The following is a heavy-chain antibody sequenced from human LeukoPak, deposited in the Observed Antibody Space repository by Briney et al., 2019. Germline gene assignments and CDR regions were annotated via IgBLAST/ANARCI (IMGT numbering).Heavy chain of an antibody. CDR3: ARDTGYSSFDP. CDR2: IYYSGST. D-gene: IGHD6-13*01. CDR1: GGSISSGGYS. V-gene: IGHV4-31*11. Sequence: SETLSLTCAVSGGSISSGGYSWSWIRQPPGKGLEWIGYIYYSGSTYYNPSLKSRVTISVDTSKNQFSLKLSSVTAADTAVYYCARDTGYSSFDPWGQGTLVTVSS. J-gene: IGHJ5*02.